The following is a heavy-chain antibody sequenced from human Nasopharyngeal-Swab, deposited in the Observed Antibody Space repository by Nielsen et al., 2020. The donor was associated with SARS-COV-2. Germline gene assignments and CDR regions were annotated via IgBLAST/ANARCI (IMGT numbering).Heavy chain of an antibody. D-gene: IGHD5-12*01. CDR1: GGSISSYY. Sequence: SETLSLTCTVSGGSISSYYWSWIRQPPGKGLEWIGYIYYSGSTNYNPSLKSRVTISVDTSKNQFSLKLSSVTAADTAVYYCARTVVDIVATTAHSGAFCDYWGQGTLVTVSS. J-gene: IGHJ4*02. CDR3: ARTVVDIVATTAHSGAFCDY. V-gene: IGHV4-59*01. CDR2: IYYSGST.